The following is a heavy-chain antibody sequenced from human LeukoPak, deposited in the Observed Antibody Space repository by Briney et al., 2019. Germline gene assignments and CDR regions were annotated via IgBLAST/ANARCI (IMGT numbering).Heavy chain of an antibody. CDR1: GGSISSSSYY. Sequence: PSETLSLTCTVSGGSISSSSYYWGWIRQPPGKGLEWIGSIYYSGSTYYNPSLKSRVTISVDTSKNQFSLKLSSVTAADTAVYYCASYGEEDAFDIWGQGTMVTVSS. CDR2: IYYSGST. CDR3: ASYGEEDAFDI. V-gene: IGHV4-39*07. J-gene: IGHJ3*02. D-gene: IGHD3-10*01.